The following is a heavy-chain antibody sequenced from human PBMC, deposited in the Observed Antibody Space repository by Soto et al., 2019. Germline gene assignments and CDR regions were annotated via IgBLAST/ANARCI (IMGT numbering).Heavy chain of an antibody. CDR1: GFTFNNYW. D-gene: IGHD6-13*01. CDR2: IKQDGSEK. Sequence: PGGSLRLSCAASGFTFNNYWMSWVRQAPGKGLEWVATIKQDGSEKYHVDSVKGRFTISRDNTKNSLYLQMNSLRSEDTAVYYCARVESSSRIYYFDYWGQGTLVTVSS. CDR3: ARVESSSRIYYFDY. J-gene: IGHJ4*02. V-gene: IGHV3-7*03.